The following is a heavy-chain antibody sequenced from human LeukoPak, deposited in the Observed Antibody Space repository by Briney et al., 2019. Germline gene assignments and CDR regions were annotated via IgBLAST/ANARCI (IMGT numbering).Heavy chain of an antibody. V-gene: IGHV4-39*01. D-gene: IGHD6-19*01. CDR3: ARHASVDGNWPRPLDY. CDR2: IYYSGST. Sequence: TSETLSLTCTVSGGSISSSPYYWGWIRQPPGKGREWIGNIYYSGSTYYNPSLKTRVTISVDTSKNQFSLKLTSVTAADTAVYYCARHASVDGNWPRPLDYWGQGSLVTVSS. CDR1: GGSISSSPYY. J-gene: IGHJ4*02.